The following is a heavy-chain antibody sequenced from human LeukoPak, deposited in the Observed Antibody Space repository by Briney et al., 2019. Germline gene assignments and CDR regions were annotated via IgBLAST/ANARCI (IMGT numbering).Heavy chain of an antibody. Sequence: SETLSLTCTVSGGSISSGSYYWSWIRQPAGKGLEWIGRIYTSGSTNYNPSLKSRVTMSVDTSKNQFSLKLSSVTAADTAVYYCARDGLRYFDWLLSRYYYYMDVWGKGTTVTISS. CDR1: GGSISSGSYY. D-gene: IGHD3-9*01. V-gene: IGHV4-61*02. CDR3: ARDGLRYFDWLLSRYYYYMDV. J-gene: IGHJ6*03. CDR2: IYTSGST.